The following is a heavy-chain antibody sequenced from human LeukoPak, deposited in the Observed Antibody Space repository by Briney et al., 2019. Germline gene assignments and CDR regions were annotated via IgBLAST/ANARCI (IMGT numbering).Heavy chain of an antibody. V-gene: IGHV1-46*01. J-gene: IGHJ3*02. CDR2: INPSGGST. Sequence: ASVKVSCKASGYTFTSYDINWVRQAPGQGLEWMGIINPSGGSTSYAQKFQGRVTMTRDTSTSTVYMELSSLRSEDTAVYYCARGTGSSPSLDIWGQGTMVTVSS. CDR1: GYTFTSYD. CDR3: ARGTGSSPSLDI. D-gene: IGHD2-2*01.